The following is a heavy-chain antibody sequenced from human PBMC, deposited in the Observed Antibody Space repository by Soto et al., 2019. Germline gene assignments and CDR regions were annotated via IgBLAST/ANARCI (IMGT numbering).Heavy chain of an antibody. J-gene: IGHJ5*02. V-gene: IGHV1-3*04. D-gene: IGHD3-16*01. CDR3: DGSGNGYVT. CDR2: INTGNGNT. Sequence: ASVKVSCKASGITFSTYAIHWVRQAPGQSLEWMGWINTGNGNTRYSQNFQGRVTLTRDTSASTAYMDLSSLRSEDTSIYYCDGSGNGYVTWGQGTLVTVSS. CDR1: GITFSTYA.